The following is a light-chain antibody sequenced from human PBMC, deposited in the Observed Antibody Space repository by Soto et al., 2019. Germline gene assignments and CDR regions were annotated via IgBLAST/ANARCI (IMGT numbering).Light chain of an antibody. CDR3: QQYNSYPWT. Sequence: DIQMTQSPSTLSASVGDRVTITCRASQSISSWLAWYQQKPGKAPKLLIYKASSLESGVPSRFSGSGSGTEFTLTISSLQPEDFATDSCQQYNSYPWTFGQGTKVEIK. V-gene: IGKV1-5*03. CDR1: QSISSW. CDR2: KAS. J-gene: IGKJ1*01.